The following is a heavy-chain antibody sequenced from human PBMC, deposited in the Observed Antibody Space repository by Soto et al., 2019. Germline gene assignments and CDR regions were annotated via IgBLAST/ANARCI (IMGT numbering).Heavy chain of an antibody. CDR3: ARGKTQWGQLWSTAGYFDY. CDR2: INHSGST. CDR1: GGSFSGYY. Sequence: SETLSLTCAVYGGSFSGYYWSWIRQPPGKGLEWIGEINHSGSTNYNPSLKSRVTISVDTSKNQFSLKLSSVTAADTAVYYCARGKTQWGQLWSTAGYFDYWGQGTLVTVSS. V-gene: IGHV4-34*01. J-gene: IGHJ4*02. D-gene: IGHD5-18*01.